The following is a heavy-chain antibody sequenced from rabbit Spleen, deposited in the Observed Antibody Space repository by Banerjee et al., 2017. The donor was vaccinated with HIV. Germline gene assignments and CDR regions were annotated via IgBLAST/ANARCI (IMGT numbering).Heavy chain of an antibody. CDR2: IYAAKGST. J-gene: IGHJ3*01. CDR3: ARAIVPWLGLTRLDL. V-gene: IGHV1S7*01. Sequence: QSLEESGGGLVKPGASLTLTCKASGFDFTNYYISWVRQAPGKGLEWIGIIYAAKGSTDYASWVNGRFTISSDNAQSTVDLKMTSLTAADTATYFCARAIVPWLGLTRLDLWGPGTLVTVS. CDR1: GFDFTNYY. D-gene: IGHD4-1*01.